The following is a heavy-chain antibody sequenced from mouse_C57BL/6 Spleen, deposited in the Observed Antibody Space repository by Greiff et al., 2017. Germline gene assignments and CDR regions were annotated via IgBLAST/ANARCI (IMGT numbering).Heavy chain of an antibody. CDR2: IDPETGGT. D-gene: IGHD3-1*01. Sequence: QVQLQQSGAELVRPGASVTLSCKASGYTFTDYEMHWVKQTPVHGLEWIGAIDPETGGTAYNQKFKGKAILTADKSSSTAYMELRSLTSEDSAVYYCTRGGTSGYYFDYWGQGTTLTVSS. V-gene: IGHV1-15*01. CDR1: GYTFTDYE. CDR3: TRGGTSGYYFDY. J-gene: IGHJ2*01.